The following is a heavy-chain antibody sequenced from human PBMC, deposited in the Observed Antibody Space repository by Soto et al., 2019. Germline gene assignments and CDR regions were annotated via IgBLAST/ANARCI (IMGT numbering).Heavy chain of an antibody. CDR2: ISSSSSYI. J-gene: IGHJ6*02. V-gene: IGHV3-21*01. CDR3: ARDRGSSWYRSGYYYGMGV. CDR1: GFTFSSYS. Sequence: GGSLRLSCAASGFTFSSYSMNWVRQAPGKGLEWVSSISSSSSYIYYADSVKGRFTISRDNAKNSLYLQMNSLRAEDTAVYYCARDRGSSWYRSGYYYGMGVWGQGTTVTVSS. D-gene: IGHD6-13*01.